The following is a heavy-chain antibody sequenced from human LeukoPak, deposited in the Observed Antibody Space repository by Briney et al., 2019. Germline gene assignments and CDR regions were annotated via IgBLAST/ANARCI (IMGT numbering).Heavy chain of an antibody. CDR1: GYTFTSYG. V-gene: IGHV1-18*01. Sequence: ASVKVSCKASGYTFTSYGISWVRQAPGQGLEWMGWISAYNGNTNYAQKLQGRVTMTTDTSTSTAYMELRSLRSDDTAVHYCARDRSWSGYMYYYYGMDVWGQGTTVTVSS. D-gene: IGHD3-3*01. CDR2: ISAYNGNT. CDR3: ARDRSWSGYMYYYYGMDV. J-gene: IGHJ6*02.